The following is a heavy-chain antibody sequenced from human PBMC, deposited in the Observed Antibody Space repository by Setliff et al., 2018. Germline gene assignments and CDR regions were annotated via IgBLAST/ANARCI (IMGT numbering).Heavy chain of an antibody. V-gene: IGHV4-39*02. CDR2: FHSSGRT. Sequence: SETLSLTCSVSGGSISSYYWGWVRQPPGKGLEWIGSFHSSGRTYYRPSLKSRVTISISADTSNKSFSLNLFSVTAADTAVYYCVGRDFSGGDSWGHGTLVTVSS. CDR1: GGSISSYY. CDR3: VGRDFSGGDS. D-gene: IGHD6-25*01. J-gene: IGHJ5*01.